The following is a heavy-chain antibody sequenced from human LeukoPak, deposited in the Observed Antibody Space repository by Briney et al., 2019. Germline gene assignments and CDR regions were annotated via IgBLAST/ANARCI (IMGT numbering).Heavy chain of an antibody. Sequence: GESLKISCKGSGSSFTTYWIGWVRRMPGKGLEWMGIIYPGDSDTRYSPSFQGQVTISADKSISTAYLQWSSLKASDTAMYYCARFRGYSLPTPDYWGQGTLVTVSS. V-gene: IGHV5-51*01. J-gene: IGHJ4*02. CDR1: GSSFTTYW. D-gene: IGHD5-18*01. CDR3: ARFRGYSLPTPDY. CDR2: IYPGDSDT.